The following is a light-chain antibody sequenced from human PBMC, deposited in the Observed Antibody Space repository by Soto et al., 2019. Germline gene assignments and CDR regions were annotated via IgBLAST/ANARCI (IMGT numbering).Light chain of an antibody. CDR2: GNT. CDR3: QSYDSRLSARI. J-gene: IGLJ2*01. CDR1: SSNTGAGYD. V-gene: IGLV1-40*01. Sequence: QSVLTQPPSVSGAPGQRVTISCTGSSSNTGAGYDVHWYQQLPGTAPKLLIYGNTNRPSGVPDRFSGSKSGTSASLAITGLQAEDEADYYCQSYDSRLSARIFGGGTKLTVL.